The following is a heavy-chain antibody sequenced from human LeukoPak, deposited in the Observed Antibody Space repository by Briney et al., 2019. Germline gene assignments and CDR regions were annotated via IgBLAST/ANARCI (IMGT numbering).Heavy chain of an antibody. CDR1: GFTFSSYA. J-gene: IGHJ4*02. CDR2: ISGSGGST. D-gene: IGHD3-9*01. Sequence: GGSLRLSCAASGFTFSSYAMSWVRQAPGKGLEWVSAISGSGGSTYYADSVKGRFTISRDNSKNTLYLQMNSLRAEDTAVYYCAKDPEDVLRYFDPFDYWGQGTLVTVSS. V-gene: IGHV3-23*01. CDR3: AKDPEDVLRYFDPFDY.